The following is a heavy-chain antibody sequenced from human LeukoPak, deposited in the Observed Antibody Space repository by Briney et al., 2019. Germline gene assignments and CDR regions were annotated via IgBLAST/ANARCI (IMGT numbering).Heavy chain of an antibody. CDR2: IYYSGST. D-gene: IGHD3-3*01. CDR3: ARRSDFWVG. J-gene: IGHJ4*02. Sequence: SETLSLTCTVSGGSISSSSYYWGWIRQPPGKGLEWIGSIYYSGSTYYNPSLKSRVTISVDTSKNQFSLKLSSVTAADTAVYYCARRSDFWVGWGQGTLVTVSS. V-gene: IGHV4-39*01. CDR1: GGSISSSSYY.